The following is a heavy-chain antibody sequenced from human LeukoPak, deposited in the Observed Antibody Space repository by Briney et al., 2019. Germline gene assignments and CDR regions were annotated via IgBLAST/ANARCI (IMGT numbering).Heavy chain of an antibody. CDR1: GFTFSSYG. CDR2: IWYDGSNK. CDR3: ASGLPIDCSGGSCSDY. D-gene: IGHD2-15*01. J-gene: IGHJ4*02. V-gene: IGHV3-33*08. Sequence: GGSLRLSCAASGFTFSSYGMHWVRQAPGKGLEWVAVIWYDGSNKYYADSVKGRFTISRDNSKNTLYLQMNSLRVEDTAVYYCASGLPIDCSGGSCSDYWGQGTLVTVSS.